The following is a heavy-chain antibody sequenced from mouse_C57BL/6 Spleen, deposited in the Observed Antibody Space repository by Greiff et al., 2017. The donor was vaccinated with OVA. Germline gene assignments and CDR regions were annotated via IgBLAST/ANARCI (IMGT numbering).Heavy chain of an antibody. V-gene: IGHV1-54*01. J-gene: IGHJ2*01. Sequence: VQLQQSGAELVRPGTSVKVSCKASGYAFTNYLIEWVKQRPGQGLEWIGVINPGSGGTNYNEKFKGKATLTADKSSSTAYMQLSSLTSEDSAVYFCARFLHDYDGFDYWGQGTTLTVSS. CDR3: ARFLHDYDGFDY. CDR2: INPGSGGT. D-gene: IGHD2-4*01. CDR1: GYAFTNYL.